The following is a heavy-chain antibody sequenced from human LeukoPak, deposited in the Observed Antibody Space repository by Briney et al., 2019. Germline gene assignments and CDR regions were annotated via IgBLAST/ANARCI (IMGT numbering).Heavy chain of an antibody. Sequence: PSETLSLTCTVSGGSISNYYWSWIRQPPGKGLEWIGYIYYNGNTNCNPSLKSRVTISLDTSKNQISLKLTSVTAADTAVYYCARGRAFNSGAFDPWGQGSLVTVSS. V-gene: IGHV4-59*01. CDR3: ARGRAFNSGAFDP. J-gene: IGHJ5*02. CDR2: IYYNGNT. CDR1: GGSISNYY. D-gene: IGHD1-26*01.